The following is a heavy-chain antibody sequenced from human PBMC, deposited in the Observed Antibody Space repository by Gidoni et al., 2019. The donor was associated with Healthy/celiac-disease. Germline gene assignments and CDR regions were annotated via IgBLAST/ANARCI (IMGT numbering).Heavy chain of an antibody. CDR1: GGTFSSYA. D-gene: IGHD3-22*01. J-gene: IGHJ6*02. V-gene: IGHV1-69*01. CDR3: ARGRRYYDSSGYYPRYYYYYYGMDV. CDR2: IIPIFGKA. Sequence: QVQLVQSGAEVKKPGSSVKVSCKASGGTFSSYAISWVRQAPGQGLEWMGGIIPIFGKANYAQKFQGRVTITADESTSTAYMERSSLISEDTAVYYCARGRRYYDSSGYYPRYYYYYYGMDVWGQGTTVTVSS.